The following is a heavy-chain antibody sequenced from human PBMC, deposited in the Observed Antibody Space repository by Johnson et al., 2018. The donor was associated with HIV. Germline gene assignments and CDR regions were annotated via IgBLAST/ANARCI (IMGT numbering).Heavy chain of an antibody. CDR2: ISYDGSNK. Sequence: VRQIPGKGLEWVAVISYDGSNKYYADSVKGRFTISRDNSKNTLYLQMNSLRAEDTAVYYCAKKGRAAAEGGVGAFDIWGQGTMVTVSS. V-gene: IGHV3-30-3*02. D-gene: IGHD6-13*01. J-gene: IGHJ3*02. CDR3: AKKGRAAAEGGVGAFDI.